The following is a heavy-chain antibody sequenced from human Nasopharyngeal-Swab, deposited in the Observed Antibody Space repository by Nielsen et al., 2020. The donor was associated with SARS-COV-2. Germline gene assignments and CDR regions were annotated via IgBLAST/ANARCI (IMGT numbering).Heavy chain of an antibody. CDR1: GFTFINYG. Sequence: APVKVSLQASGFTFINYGISWVRQAPGQGLEWMGWISAYNGNTNYAQKLQGRVTMTTDTSTSTAYMELRSLRSDDTAVYYCARDLGYCSGGSCSIDYWGQGTLVTVSS. J-gene: IGHJ4*02. D-gene: IGHD2-15*01. V-gene: IGHV1-18*01. CDR3: ARDLGYCSGGSCSIDY. CDR2: ISAYNGNT.